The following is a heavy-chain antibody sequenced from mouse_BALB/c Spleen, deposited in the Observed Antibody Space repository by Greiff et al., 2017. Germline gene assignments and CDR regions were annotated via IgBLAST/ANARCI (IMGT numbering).Heavy chain of an antibody. Sequence: QVQLKESGAELVKPGASVKLSCKASGYTFTSYYMYWVKQRPGQGLEWIGEINPSNGGTNFNEKFKSKATLTVDKSSSTAYMQLSSLTSGDSAVYYCTRDGAWFAYWGQGTLVTVSA. CDR2: INPSNGGT. V-gene: IGHV1S81*02. D-gene: IGHD1-1*01. J-gene: IGHJ3*01. CDR3: TRDGAWFAY. CDR1: GYTFTSYY.